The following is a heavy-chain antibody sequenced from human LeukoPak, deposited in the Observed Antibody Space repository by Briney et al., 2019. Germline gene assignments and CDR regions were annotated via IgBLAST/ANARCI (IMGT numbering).Heavy chain of an antibody. V-gene: IGHV1-69*02. D-gene: IGHD6-25*01. CDR1: GGTFSSYT. CDR2: IIPILGIA. J-gene: IGHJ4*02. CDR3: ASQPPATAAIDY. Sequence: SVKVSCKASGGTFSSYTISWVRQAPGQGLEWMGRIIPILGIANYAQKFQGRVTITADKSTSTAYMELSSLRSEDTAVYYCASQPPATAAIDYWGQGTLVTVSS.